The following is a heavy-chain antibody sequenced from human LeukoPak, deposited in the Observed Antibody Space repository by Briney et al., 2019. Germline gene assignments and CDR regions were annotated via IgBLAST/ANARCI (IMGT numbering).Heavy chain of an antibody. CDR3: ARGRSWYSSGWYSSHFDY. Sequence: KTSETLSLTCAVYGGSFSGYYWSWIRQPPGKGLEWIGEINHSGSTNYNPSLKSRVTISVDTSKNQFSLKLSSVTAADTAVYYCARGRSWYSSGWYSSHFDYWGQGTLVTVSS. V-gene: IGHV4-34*01. J-gene: IGHJ4*02. CDR2: INHSGST. CDR1: GGSFSGYY. D-gene: IGHD6-19*01.